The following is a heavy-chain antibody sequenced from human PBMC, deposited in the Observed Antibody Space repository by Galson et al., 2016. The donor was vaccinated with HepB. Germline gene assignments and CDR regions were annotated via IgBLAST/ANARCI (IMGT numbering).Heavy chain of an antibody. CDR1: GFTFDDYA. D-gene: IGHD3-10*01. CDR2: ISWSGDSV. V-gene: IGHV3-9*01. Sequence: SLRLSCAASGFTFDDYAMHWVRQAPGKGLEWVSGISWSGDSVLYADSMKGRFTISRDNAKNSLYLQMNSLRAEDTAIYYCAKDSRRDSGTLWVNWFDPWGQGTLVTVSS. J-gene: IGHJ5*02. CDR3: AKDSRRDSGTLWVNWFDP.